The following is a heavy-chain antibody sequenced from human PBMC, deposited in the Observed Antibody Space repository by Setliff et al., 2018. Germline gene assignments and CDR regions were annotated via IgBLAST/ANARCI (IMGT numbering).Heavy chain of an antibody. Sequence: SETLSLTCTVSGVSIRDNYYYWTWIRQTPGKGLEWIGTVSYSGSTNYNPSLKSRVTISVDTSRNQFSLKLTSVTAADTAVYYCARVDFTMIQGVIGHWGQGTLVTVSS. D-gene: IGHD3-10*01. V-gene: IGHV4-39*07. J-gene: IGHJ1*01. CDR3: ARVDFTMIQGVIGH. CDR1: GVSIRDNYYY. CDR2: VSYSGST.